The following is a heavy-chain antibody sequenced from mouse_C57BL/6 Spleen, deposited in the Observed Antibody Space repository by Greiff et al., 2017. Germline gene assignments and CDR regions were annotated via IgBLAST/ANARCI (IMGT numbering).Heavy chain of an antibody. J-gene: IGHJ4*01. CDR3: AREGNFYAMDY. CDR2: IYPGSGNT. CDR1: GYSFTSYY. V-gene: IGHV1-66*01. Sequence: QVQLQQPGAELVKPGASVKISCKASGYSFTSYYIHWVKPRPGQGLEWIGWIYPGSGNTKYNEQFKGKATLTADTSSSTAYMQLSSLTSEDSAVYYGAREGNFYAMDYWGQGTSVTVSS. D-gene: IGHD2-1*01.